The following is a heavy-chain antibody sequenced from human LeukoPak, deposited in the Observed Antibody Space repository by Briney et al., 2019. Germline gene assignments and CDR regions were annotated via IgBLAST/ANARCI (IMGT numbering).Heavy chain of an antibody. CDR3: ARTLRFLEWLGFDY. V-gene: IGHV4-34*01. CDR1: GGSFSGYY. Sequence: SETLSLTCAVYGGSFSGYYWSWIRQPPGKGLEWIGEINHSGSTNYNPSLKSRVTISVDTSKNQFSLKLSSVAAADTAVYYCARTLRFLEWLGFDYWGQGTLVTVSS. J-gene: IGHJ4*02. CDR2: INHSGST. D-gene: IGHD3-3*01.